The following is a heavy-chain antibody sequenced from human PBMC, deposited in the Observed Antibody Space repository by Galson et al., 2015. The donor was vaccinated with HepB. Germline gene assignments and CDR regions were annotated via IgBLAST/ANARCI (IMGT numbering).Heavy chain of an antibody. Sequence: SLRLSCAVSGFTFSRYGMSWVRQAPGKGLEWVSGTSGSGGSTYYADSVKGRFTISRDKSKNTLYLQMNSLRADDTAVYYCAIAYEMDTLFLGYDAFDIRGQGTMDTVSS. CDR2: TSGSGGST. CDR1: GFTFSRYG. J-gene: IGHJ3*02. D-gene: IGHD5-24*01. CDR3: AIAYEMDTLFLGYDAFDI. V-gene: IGHV3-23*01.